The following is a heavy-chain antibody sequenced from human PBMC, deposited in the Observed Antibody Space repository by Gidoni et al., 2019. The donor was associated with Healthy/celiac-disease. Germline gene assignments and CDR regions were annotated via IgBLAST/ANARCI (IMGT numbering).Heavy chain of an antibody. D-gene: IGHD2-2*02. CDR3: ARGRSYCSSTSCYNYYYYGMDV. V-gene: IGHV4-34*01. CDR2: INHSGST. Sequence: QVQLQQWGAGLLKPSETLSLTCAVYGGSFSGYYWSWIRQPPGKGLEWIGEINHSGSTNYNPSLKSRVTISVDTSKNQFSLKLSSVTAADTAVYYCARGRSYCSSTSCYNYYYYGMDVWGQGTTVTVSS. J-gene: IGHJ6*02. CDR1: GGSFSGYY.